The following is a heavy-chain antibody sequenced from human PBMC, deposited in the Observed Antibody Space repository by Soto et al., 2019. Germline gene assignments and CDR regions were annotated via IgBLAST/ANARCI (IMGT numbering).Heavy chain of an antibody. J-gene: IGHJ4*02. CDR1: GGSIRSSSYY. CDR3: ARQHYYYDSSGYPFDY. Sequence: QLQLQESGPGLVKPSETLSLTCTVSGGSIRSSSYYWGWIRQPPGKGLEGIGSVYYSGSTYYNPSLKSRVTIYVNTSKNQFSLKLSSVTAADTAVYYCARQHYYYDSSGYPFDYWGQGTLVTVSS. V-gene: IGHV4-39*01. CDR2: VYYSGST. D-gene: IGHD3-22*01.